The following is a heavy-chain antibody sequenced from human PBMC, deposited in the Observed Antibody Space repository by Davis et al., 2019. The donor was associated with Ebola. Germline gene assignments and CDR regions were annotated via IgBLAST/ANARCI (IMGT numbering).Heavy chain of an antibody. D-gene: IGHD4-17*01. J-gene: IGHJ5*02. V-gene: IGHV1-69*06. CDR2: IIPIFGTA. CDR1: GGTFSSYA. CDR3: AKMTTVTTTQNWFDP. Sequence: SVKVSCKASGGTFSSYAINWVRQAPGQGLEWMGGIIPIFGTANYAQKFQGRVTITADKSTSTAYMELSSLRAEDTAVYYCAKMTTVTTTQNWFDPWGQGTLVTVSS.